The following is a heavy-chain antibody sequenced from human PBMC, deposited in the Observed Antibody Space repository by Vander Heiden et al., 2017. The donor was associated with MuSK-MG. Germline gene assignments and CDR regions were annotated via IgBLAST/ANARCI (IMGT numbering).Heavy chain of an antibody. D-gene: IGHD3-3*01. Sequence: QVQLVQSGAEVKKPGASVKVSCKASGYTFTSYYMHWVRQAPGQGLEWMGIINPSGGSTSYAQKFQGRVTMTRDTSTSTVYMELSSLRSEDTAVYYCARCGVVGYYDFWSGYFSVSHQGGLPDYWGQGTLVTVSS. CDR1: GYTFTSYY. V-gene: IGHV1-46*01. CDR2: INPSGGST. J-gene: IGHJ4*02. CDR3: ARCGVVGYYDFWSGYFSVSHQGGLPDY.